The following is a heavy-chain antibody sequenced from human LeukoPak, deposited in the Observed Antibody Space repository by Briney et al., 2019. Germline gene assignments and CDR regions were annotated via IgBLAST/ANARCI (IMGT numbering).Heavy chain of an antibody. CDR1: GYTFTNYY. J-gene: IGHJ4*02. CDR2: INPSGGST. Sequence: ASVKVSCKASGYTFTNYYMHWVRQAPGQGLEWMGIINPSGGSTSYAQKFQGRVTMTRDMSISTAYMELSRLRSDDTAAYYCARDRGSGLDYWGQGTLVTVSS. CDR3: ARDRGSGLDY. D-gene: IGHD6-19*01. V-gene: IGHV1-46*01.